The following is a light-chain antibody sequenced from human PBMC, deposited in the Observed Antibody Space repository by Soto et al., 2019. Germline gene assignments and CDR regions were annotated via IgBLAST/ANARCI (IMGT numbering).Light chain of an antibody. CDR3: NSYTSNPTGV. V-gene: IGLV2-14*01. CDR2: DVS. Sequence: QSVLTQPASVSGSPGQSITISCTGTSSDVGGYNYVSWYQQHPGKAPKLIIYDVSNRPSGVSNRFSGSQSGNTAALTISGLQAEDEADYYCNSYTSNPTGVFGTGTKLTVL. J-gene: IGLJ1*01. CDR1: SSDVGGYNY.